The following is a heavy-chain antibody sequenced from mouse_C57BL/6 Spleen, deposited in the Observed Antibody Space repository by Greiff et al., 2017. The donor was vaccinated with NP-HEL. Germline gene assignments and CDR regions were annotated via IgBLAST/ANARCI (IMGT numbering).Heavy chain of an antibody. CDR3: ARYGPGGAMDY. J-gene: IGHJ4*01. V-gene: IGHV1-61*01. CDR2: IYPSDSET. Sequence: QVQLQQPGAELVRPGSSVKLSCKASGYTFTSYWMGWVKQRPGQGLEWIGNIYPSDSETHYNQKFKDKATLTVDKSSSTAYMQLSSLTSEDSAVYYCARYGPGGAMDYWGQGTSVTVSS. D-gene: IGHD1-2*01. CDR1: GYTFTSYW.